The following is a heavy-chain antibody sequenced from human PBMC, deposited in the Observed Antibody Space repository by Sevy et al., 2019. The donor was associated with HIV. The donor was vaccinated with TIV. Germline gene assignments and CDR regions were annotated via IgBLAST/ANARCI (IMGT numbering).Heavy chain of an antibody. CDR2: IHPGDSDT. J-gene: IGHJ4*02. CDR3: ATFAYGDYVGYFDF. Sequence: GESLKISCKGSGYSFANYWIGWVRQMPGKGLEWMGIIHPGDSDTRYSLSFQGQVTMSADKSISTAYLQWNSLKASDTAMYYCATFAYGDYVGYFDFWGQGSLVTDSS. D-gene: IGHD4-17*01. CDR1: GYSFANYW. V-gene: IGHV5-51*01.